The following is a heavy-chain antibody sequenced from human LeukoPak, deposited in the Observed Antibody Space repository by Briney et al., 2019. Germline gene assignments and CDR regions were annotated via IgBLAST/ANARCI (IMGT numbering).Heavy chain of an antibody. CDR1: GYTFTSYY. Sequence: ASVKVSCKASGYTFTSYYMHWVRQAPGQGLEWMGIINPSGGSTSYAQKFQGRVTMTRDTSTSTVYMELSSLRSEDTAVYYCATPHRVGATNRGLGSYYFDYWGQGTLVTVS. V-gene: IGHV1-46*01. D-gene: IGHD1-26*01. CDR2: INPSGGST. CDR3: ATPHRVGATNRGLGSYYFDY. J-gene: IGHJ4*02.